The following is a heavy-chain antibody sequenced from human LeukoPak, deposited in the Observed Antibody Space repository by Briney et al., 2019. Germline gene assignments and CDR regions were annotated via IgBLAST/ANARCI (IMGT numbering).Heavy chain of an antibody. CDR2: IFGRGGSP. V-gene: IGHV3-23*01. D-gene: IGHD5-18*01. J-gene: IGHJ4*02. CDR3: GKTTVGYSSGQKPAWPVDY. CDR1: GLPFGSHA. Sequence: PGGSLRLSCQASGLPFGSHAMYWVRQAPGKGLDWVAGIFGRGGSPHYADPVKGRFTISRDNSRNTVYMQITSLRAEDTAVYYCGKTTVGYSSGQKPAWPVDYWGQGTLVTVSS.